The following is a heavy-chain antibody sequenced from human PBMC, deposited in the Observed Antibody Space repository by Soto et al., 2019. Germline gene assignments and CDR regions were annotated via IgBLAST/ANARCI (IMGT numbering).Heavy chain of an antibody. V-gene: IGHV3-30*18. CDR1: GFTFSSYG. CDR2: ISYDGSNK. D-gene: IGHD6-6*01. CDR3: AKDTIRPNAAPHYYYYYGMDV. J-gene: IGHJ6*02. Sequence: PGGSLRLSCAASGFTFSSYGMHWVRQAPGKGLEWVAVISYDGSNKYYADSVKGRFTISRDNSKNTLYLQMNSLRAEDTAVYYCAKDTIRPNAAPHYYYYYGMDVWGQGTTVTVS.